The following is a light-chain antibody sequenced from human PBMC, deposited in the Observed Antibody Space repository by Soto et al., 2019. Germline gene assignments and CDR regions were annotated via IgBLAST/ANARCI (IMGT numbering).Light chain of an antibody. CDR3: AAWDASLNAHVA. CDR2: NNH. Sequence: QPVLTQPPSASGTPGQRVTISCSGSSSNIGSNTVNWYQQLPGTAPKLLIYNNHQRPSGVPDRFSGSKSGTSASLAISGLQSEDEADYYCAAWDASLNAHVAFGGGTKLTVL. CDR1: SSNIGSNT. J-gene: IGLJ2*01. V-gene: IGLV1-44*01.